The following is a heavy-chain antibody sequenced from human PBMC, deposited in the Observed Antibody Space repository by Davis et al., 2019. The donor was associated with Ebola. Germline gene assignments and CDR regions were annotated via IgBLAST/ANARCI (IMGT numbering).Heavy chain of an antibody. V-gene: IGHV3-9*01. CDR2: ISWNRESI. J-gene: IGHJ4*02. Sequence: SLKISCAGSGFTFGDHAMHWVRQAPGKCLEWVSGISWNRESIVYADSVKGRFTISRDNSKNTLYLQMNSLRAEDTAVYYCARDTAMSYWGQGTLVTVSS. CDR3: ARDTAMSY. CDR1: GFTFGDHA. D-gene: IGHD5-18*01.